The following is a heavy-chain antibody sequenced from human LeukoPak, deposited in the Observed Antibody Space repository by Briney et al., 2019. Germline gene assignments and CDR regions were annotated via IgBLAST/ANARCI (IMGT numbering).Heavy chain of an antibody. V-gene: IGHV3-23*01. CDR1: GFTFTSYA. J-gene: IGHJ5*02. D-gene: IGHD3-3*01. CDR3: AKDRVAIFGVVTTHWFDP. Sequence: SGGSLRLSCAASGFTFTSYAMNWVRQAPGKGLDWVSGISNSGDNTYYADSVKGRFTISRDNSKKTLYLQMKSLRAEDTAVYYCAKDRVAIFGVVTTHWFDPWGQGTLVTVSS. CDR2: ISNSGDNT.